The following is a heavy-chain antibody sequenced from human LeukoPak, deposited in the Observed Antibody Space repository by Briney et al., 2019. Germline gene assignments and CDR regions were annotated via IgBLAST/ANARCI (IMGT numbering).Heavy chain of an antibody. D-gene: IGHD5-18*01. J-gene: IGHJ6*02. CDR3: ARDRGNTAMGLYYYYGMDV. CDR2: INPNSGGT. V-gene: IGHV1-2*02. CDR1: GYTFTGYY. Sequence: GASVKVSCKASGYTFTGYYMHWVRQAPGQGLEWMGWINPNSGGTNYAQKFQGRVTMTRDTSISTAYMELSRLRSDDTAVYYCARDRGNTAMGLYYYYGMDVWGQGTTVTVSS.